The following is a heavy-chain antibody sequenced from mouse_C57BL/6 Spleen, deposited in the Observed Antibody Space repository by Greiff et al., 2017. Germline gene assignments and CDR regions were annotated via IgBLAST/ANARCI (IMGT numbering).Heavy chain of an antibody. CDR1: GYTFTSYW. D-gene: IGHD2-3*01. J-gene: IGHJ1*03. Sequence: QVQLQQPGAELVRPGSSVKLSCKASGYTFTSYWMHWVKQRPIQGLEWIGNIDPSDSETHYNQKFKDKATLTVDKSSSTAYMQLSSLTSEDSAVYYCARSEGYLYWYFDVWGTGTTVTVSS. CDR3: ARSEGYLYWYFDV. CDR2: IDPSDSET. V-gene: IGHV1-52*01.